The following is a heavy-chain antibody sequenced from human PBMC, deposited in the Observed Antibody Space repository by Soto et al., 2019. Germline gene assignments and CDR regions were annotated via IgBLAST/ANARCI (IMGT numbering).Heavy chain of an antibody. CDR3: ARDDLSV. Sequence: SETLSLTCAVSGYSISSGYYWGWIRQPPGEGLEWIGSIYHSGSTYYNPSLKSRVTISVDTSKNQFSLKLSSVTAADTAVYYCARDDLSVWGQGTTVTV. CDR1: GYSISSGYY. CDR2: IYHSGST. V-gene: IGHV4-38-2*02. J-gene: IGHJ6*02.